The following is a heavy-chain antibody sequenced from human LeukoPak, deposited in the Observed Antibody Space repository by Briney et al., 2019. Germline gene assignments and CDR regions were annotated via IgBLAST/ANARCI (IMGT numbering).Heavy chain of an antibody. CDR2: IYYSGST. V-gene: IGHV4-39*07. J-gene: IGHJ5*02. CDR3: ARETIVVVTDVTIHRGGSLDP. CDR1: GGSISSSSYY. Sequence: SETLSLTCTVSGGSISSSSYYWGWIRQPPGKGLEWIGSIYYSGSTYYNPSLKSRVTISVDTSKNQFSLKLSSVTAADTAVYYCARETIVVVTDVTIHRGGSLDPWGQGTLVTVSS. D-gene: IGHD2-2*01.